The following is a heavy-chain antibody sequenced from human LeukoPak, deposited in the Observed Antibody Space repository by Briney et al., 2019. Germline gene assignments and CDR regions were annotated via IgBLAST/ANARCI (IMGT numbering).Heavy chain of an antibody. CDR2: IIPIFGTA. D-gene: IGHD3-3*01. CDR1: GGTFSSYA. J-gene: IGHJ4*02. V-gene: IGHV1-69*05. Sequence: SVKVTCKASGGTFSSYAISWVRQAPGQGLEWMGGIIPIFGTANYAQKFQGRVTITTDESTSTAYMELSSLRSEDTAVYYCARGPYYDFWSGYYTRFDYWGQGTLVTVSS. CDR3: ARGPYYDFWSGYYTRFDY.